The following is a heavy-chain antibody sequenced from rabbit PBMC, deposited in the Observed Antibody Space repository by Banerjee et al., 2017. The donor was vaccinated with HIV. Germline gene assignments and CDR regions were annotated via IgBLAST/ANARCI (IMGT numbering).Heavy chain of an antibody. J-gene: IGHJ4*01. CDR1: GSSFSFRFC. D-gene: IGHD4-1*01. CDR2: IDTGSSGDI. CDR3: ARETSSGWGIVSFYFSL. V-gene: IGHV1S40*01. Sequence: QSLEVSGGELDKPEASPTLTRTASGSSFSFRFCICLVRQPPGKGLGWIACIDTGSSGDIYYASWAKGRFTISKTSSTTVTLQMNSLTAADTATYFCARETSSGWGIVSFYFSLWGPGTLVTVS.